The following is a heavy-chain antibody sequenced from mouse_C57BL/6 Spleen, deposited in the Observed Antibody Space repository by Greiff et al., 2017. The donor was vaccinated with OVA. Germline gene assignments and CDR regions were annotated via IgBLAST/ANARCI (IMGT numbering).Heavy chain of an antibody. CDR3: AREPAYYGNRYFDV. Sequence: EVKLMESEGGLVQPGSSMKLSCTASGFTFSDYYMAWVRQVPEKGLEWVANINYDGSSTYYLDSLKSRFIISRDNAKNILYLQMSSLKSEDTATDYCAREPAYYGNRYFDVWGTGTTVTVSS. V-gene: IGHV5-16*01. D-gene: IGHD2-10*01. CDR2: INYDGSST. CDR1: GFTFSDYY. J-gene: IGHJ1*03.